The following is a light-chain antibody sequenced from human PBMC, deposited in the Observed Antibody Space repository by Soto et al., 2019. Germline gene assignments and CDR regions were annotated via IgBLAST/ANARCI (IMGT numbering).Light chain of an antibody. Sequence: DIQMTQSPSSLSASVGDRVTITCRASQSISSYLSWYQQKPGKAPKLLIYAASNLQSGVPSRCSGSGSGTDFTLTINSLQPEDFATYYCQQSSSTPITFGQGTRLEIK. V-gene: IGKV1-39*01. J-gene: IGKJ5*01. CDR1: QSISSY. CDR2: AAS. CDR3: QQSSSTPIT.